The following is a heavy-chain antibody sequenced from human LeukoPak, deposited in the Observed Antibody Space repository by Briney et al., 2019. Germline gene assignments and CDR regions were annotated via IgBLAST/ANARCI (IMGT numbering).Heavy chain of an antibody. CDR1: GGSISSSSYY. CDR3: ARGLRIEVVYAQSGTFNI. CDR2: IYYSGSN. J-gene: IGHJ3*02. D-gene: IGHD2-8*02. V-gene: IGHV4-39*01. Sequence: SETLSLTCTVSGGSISSSSYYWGWIRQPPGKGLEWIGSIYYSGSNYYNPSLKSRVTISVDTSNNQLSLKLSSVTAADTAVYYCARGLRIEVVYAQSGTFNIWGQGTMVTVSS.